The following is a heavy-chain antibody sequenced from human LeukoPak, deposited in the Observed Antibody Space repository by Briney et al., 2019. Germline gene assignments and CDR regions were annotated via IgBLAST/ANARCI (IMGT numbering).Heavy chain of an antibody. Sequence: SVKVSCKASGGTFSSYAISWVRQAPGQGLEWMGGIIPIFGTANYAQKFQGRVTITADESTSTAYMELSSLRSEDTAVYYCARDGYVWGSYRYTVSDYWGQGTLVTVSS. D-gene: IGHD3-16*02. CDR3: ARDGYVWGSYRYTVSDY. CDR1: GGTFSSYA. CDR2: IIPIFGTA. J-gene: IGHJ4*02. V-gene: IGHV1-69*01.